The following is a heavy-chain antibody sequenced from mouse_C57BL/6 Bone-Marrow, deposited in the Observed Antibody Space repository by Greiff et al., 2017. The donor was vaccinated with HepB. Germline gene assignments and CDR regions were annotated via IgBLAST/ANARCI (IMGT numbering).Heavy chain of an antibody. CDR3: ARDKDGSYAMDY. V-gene: IGHV5-4*01. D-gene: IGHD2-3*01. CDR2: ISDGGSYT. CDR1: GFTFSSYA. J-gene: IGHJ4*01. Sequence: EVMLVESGGGLVKPGGSLKLSCAASGFTFSSYAMSWVRQTPEKRLEWVATISDGGSYTYYPDNVKGRFTISRDNAKNNLYLQMSHLKSEDTAMYYCARDKDGSYAMDYWGKGTSVTVSS.